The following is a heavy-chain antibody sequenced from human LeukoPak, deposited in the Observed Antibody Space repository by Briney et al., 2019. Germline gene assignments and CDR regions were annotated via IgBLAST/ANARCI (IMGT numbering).Heavy chain of an antibody. V-gene: IGHV3-30*04. D-gene: IGHD7-27*01. CDR3: AKDHELGGFDY. J-gene: IGHJ4*02. CDR2: ISYDGSNK. Sequence: GRSLRLSCAASGFTFSSYAMHWVRQAPGKGLEWVAVISYDGSNKYYADSVKGRFTISRDNSKNTLYLQMNSLRAEDTAVYYCAKDHELGGFDYWGQGTLVTVSS. CDR1: GFTFSSYA.